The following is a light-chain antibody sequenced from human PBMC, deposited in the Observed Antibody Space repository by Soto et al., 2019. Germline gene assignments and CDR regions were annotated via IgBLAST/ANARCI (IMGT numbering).Light chain of an antibody. CDR3: QAWDSSTANYV. CDR1: KLGDKY. J-gene: IGLJ1*01. V-gene: IGLV3-1*01. CDR2: QDT. Sequence: SYELAQPPSVSVSPGQTASITCSADKLGDKYACWYQQKPGQSPVLVIYQDTKRPSGIPERFSGSNSGNTATLTISGTQAMDEADYYCQAWDSSTANYVFGTGTKVTVL.